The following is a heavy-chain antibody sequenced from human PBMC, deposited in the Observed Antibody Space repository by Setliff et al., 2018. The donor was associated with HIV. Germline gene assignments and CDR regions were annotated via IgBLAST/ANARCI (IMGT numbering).Heavy chain of an antibody. Sequence: LSLTCTVSGGSINSHYWSWIRQPPGKGLEYIGYIYFTGITNYNPSLQSRVTISIDTTKKQLFLRVRSVTAADTAVYYCARGGYSSKWYSWFDPWGQGTLVT. CDR3: ARGGYSSKWYSWFDP. CDR2: IYFTGIT. J-gene: IGHJ5*01. D-gene: IGHD2-2*01. V-gene: IGHV4-59*11. CDR1: GGSINSHY.